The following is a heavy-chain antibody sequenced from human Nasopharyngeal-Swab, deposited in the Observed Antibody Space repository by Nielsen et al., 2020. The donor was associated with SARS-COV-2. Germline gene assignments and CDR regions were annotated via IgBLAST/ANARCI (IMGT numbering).Heavy chain of an antibody. Sequence: ESLKISCAASGFTFSSYAMSWVRQAPGKGLEWVSAISGSGGSTYYADSVKGRFTISRDNSKNTLYLRMNSLRAEDTAVYYCAKGSLWELLDYWGQGTLVTVSS. CDR2: ISGSGGST. D-gene: IGHD1-26*01. CDR1: GFTFSSYA. J-gene: IGHJ4*02. V-gene: IGHV3-23*01. CDR3: AKGSLWELLDY.